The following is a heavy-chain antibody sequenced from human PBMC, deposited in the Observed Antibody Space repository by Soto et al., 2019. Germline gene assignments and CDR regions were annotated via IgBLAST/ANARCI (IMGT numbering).Heavy chain of an antibody. CDR2: INPADSEQ. CDR3: MRPYSNGCYYS. Sequence: GASLKISCKASGYSFTSLWIGWVRQMPGEGLEWIGIINPADSEQRYSPACEGQVALSPEKSINTAYLQWNSLKAAYTAMYYCMRPYSNGCYYSWGQGTLFTVSS. CDR1: GYSFTSLW. J-gene: IGHJ4*02. D-gene: IGHD3-22*01. V-gene: IGHV5-51*01.